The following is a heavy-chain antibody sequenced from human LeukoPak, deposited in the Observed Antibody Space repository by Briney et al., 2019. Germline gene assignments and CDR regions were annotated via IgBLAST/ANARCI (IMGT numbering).Heavy chain of an antibody. J-gene: IGHJ4*02. V-gene: IGHV4-61*02. CDR2: IYTSGST. D-gene: IGHD4-17*01. Sequence: KSSETLSLTCTVSGGSISSGSYYWSWLRQPAGKGLEWIGRIYTSGSTNYNPSLKSRVTISLDTSKNQFSLKLSPMTAAVTAVYYCANSIDFDYGDYYFDDWGQGALVTISA. CDR3: ANSIDFDYGDYYFDD. CDR1: GGSISSGSYY.